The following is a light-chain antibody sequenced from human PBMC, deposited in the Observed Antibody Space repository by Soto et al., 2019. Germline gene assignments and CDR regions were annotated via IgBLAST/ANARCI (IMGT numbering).Light chain of an antibody. J-gene: IGKJ3*01. CDR1: QTISRDD. Sequence: EIVLTQSPGTLSLSPGETATLSCRTSQTISRDDLAWYQQRPGQAPRLLVSATSRRATGIPDRFYGYGSGTDFTIAISSLEPEDFGVYYCYQYYTSPHTFGPGTRVDIK. V-gene: IGKV3-20*01. CDR2: ATS. CDR3: YQYYTSPHT.